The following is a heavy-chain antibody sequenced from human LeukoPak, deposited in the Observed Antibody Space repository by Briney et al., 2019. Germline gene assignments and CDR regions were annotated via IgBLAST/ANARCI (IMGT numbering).Heavy chain of an antibody. CDR3: ARVRVRGRRTNAFDI. V-gene: IGHV1-46*01. Sequence: ASVWVSCVASGYSFTAYYMRCVRGAPGEGGGWVGIINPSGSTTGYAQNVQGRLTMTRDTSKTTVYLELSSLRSEDTAVYYCARVRVRGRRTNAFDIGGQGTMVTVSS. CDR2: INPSGSTT. CDR1: GYSFTAYY. J-gene: IGHJ3*02. D-gene: IGHD3-10*01.